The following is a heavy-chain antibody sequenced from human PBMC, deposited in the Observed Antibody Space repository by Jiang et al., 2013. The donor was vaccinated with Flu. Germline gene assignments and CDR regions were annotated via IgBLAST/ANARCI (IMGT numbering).Heavy chain of an antibody. CDR3: AHRITPHPSAFHF. V-gene: IGHV2-5*02. Sequence: KPTQTLTLTCTFSGFSLSTNWSGCGLDPSAPRKGLEWLALIYWDEDKRYSPSLKSRLTITKDTSRNQVVLTMTNMDPVDTATYYCAHRITPHPSAFHFWGQGTMVTVSS. CDR1: GFSLSTNWSG. CDR2: IYWDEDK. J-gene: IGHJ3*01. D-gene: IGHD4-23*01.